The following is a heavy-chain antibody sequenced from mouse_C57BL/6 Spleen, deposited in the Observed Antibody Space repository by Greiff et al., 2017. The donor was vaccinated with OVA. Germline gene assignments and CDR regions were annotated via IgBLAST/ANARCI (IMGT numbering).Heavy chain of an antibody. CDR1: GYTFTDYY. Sequence: QVQLQQSGPELVKPGASVKISCKASGYTFTDYYINWVKQRPGQGLEWIGWIFPGSGSTYYNEKFKGKATLTVDKSSSTAYMLLSSLTSEDSAVYFCATYYGSSTRYFDVWGTGTTVTVSS. J-gene: IGHJ1*03. V-gene: IGHV1-75*01. D-gene: IGHD1-1*01. CDR2: IFPGSGST. CDR3: ATYYGSSTRYFDV.